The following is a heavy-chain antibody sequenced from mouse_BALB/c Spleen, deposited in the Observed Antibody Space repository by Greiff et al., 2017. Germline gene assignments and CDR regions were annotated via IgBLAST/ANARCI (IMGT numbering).Heavy chain of an antibody. D-gene: IGHD1-1*01. CDR2: INSNGGST. J-gene: IGHJ4*01. Sequence: EVMLVESGGGLVKLGGSLKLSCAASGFTFSSYYMSWVRQTPEKRLELVAAINSNGGSTYYPDTVKGRFTISRDNAKNTLYLQMSSLKSEDTALYYCARQDYYYGSSYGYAMDYWGQGTSVTVSS. CDR3: ARQDYYYGSSYGYAMDY. V-gene: IGHV5-6-2*01. CDR1: GFTFSSYY.